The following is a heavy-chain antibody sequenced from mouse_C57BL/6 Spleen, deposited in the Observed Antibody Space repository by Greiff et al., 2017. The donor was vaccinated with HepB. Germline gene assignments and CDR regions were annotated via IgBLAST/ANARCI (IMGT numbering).Heavy chain of an antibody. CDR3: ARPTEIAY. J-gene: IGHJ3*01. CDR1: GFTFSDYG. CDR2: ISSGSSTI. Sequence: EVQLVESGGGLVKPGGSLKLSCAASGFTFSDYGMHWVRQAPEKGLEWVAYISSGSSTIYYADTVKGRFTISRDNAKNTLFLQMTSLRSEDTAMYYCARPTEIAYWGQGTLVTVSA. V-gene: IGHV5-17*01.